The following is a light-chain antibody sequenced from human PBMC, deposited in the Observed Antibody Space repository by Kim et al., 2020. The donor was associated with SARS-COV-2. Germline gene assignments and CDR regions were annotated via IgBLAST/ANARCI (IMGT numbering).Light chain of an antibody. CDR1: QSISRH. Sequence: DIQMTQSPSSLSASVGDRVTITCRTSQSISRHLNWYQQKPGNAPKVLIYAASSLQSGVPSRFSGSGSGTDFTLTISTLQPEDFATYYCQQSYSTPYTFGQGTKLEI. CDR3: QQSYSTPYT. CDR2: AAS. V-gene: IGKV1-39*01. J-gene: IGKJ2*01.